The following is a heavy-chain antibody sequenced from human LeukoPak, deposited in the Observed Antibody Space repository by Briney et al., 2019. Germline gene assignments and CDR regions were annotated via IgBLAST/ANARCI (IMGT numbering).Heavy chain of an antibody. CDR1: GFTFSSYG. V-gene: IGHV3-33*01. Sequence: PGGSLRLSCAASGFTFSSYGMHWGRQAPGKGLEWVAVIWYDGSNKYYADSVKGRFTISRDNSKNTLYLQMNSLRAEDTAVYYCARDLGGGVGDYWGQGTLVTVSS. J-gene: IGHJ4*02. CDR3: ARDLGGGVGDY. D-gene: IGHD3-3*01. CDR2: IWYDGSNK.